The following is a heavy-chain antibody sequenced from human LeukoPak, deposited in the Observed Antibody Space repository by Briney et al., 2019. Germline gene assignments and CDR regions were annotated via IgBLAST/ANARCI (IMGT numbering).Heavy chain of an antibody. J-gene: IGHJ4*02. V-gene: IGHV4-30-4*08. CDR1: GGSISSSSYY. CDR3: ARVGRPALGIGGLFDY. Sequence: PSETLSLTCTVSGGSISSSSYYWSWIRQPPGKGLEWIGYIYYSGSTYYNPSLKSRVTISVDTSKNQFSLKLSSVTAADTAVYYCARVGRPALGIGGLFDYWGQGTLVTVSS. CDR2: IYYSGST. D-gene: IGHD7-27*01.